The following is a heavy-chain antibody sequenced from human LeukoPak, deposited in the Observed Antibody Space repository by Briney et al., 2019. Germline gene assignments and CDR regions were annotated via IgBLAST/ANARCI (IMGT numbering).Heavy chain of an antibody. CDR3: ARGDYDILTGYYRNWFDP. CDR2: FHHSGST. D-gene: IGHD3-9*01. Sequence: SSETLSLTCTVSGGSISSYYWTWIRQSPGKGLEWIGFFHHSGSTNYNPSLKSRVTISVDTSKNQFSLKLSSVTAADTAVYYCARGDYDILTGYYRNWFDPWGQGTLVTVSS. CDR1: GGSISSYY. J-gene: IGHJ5*02. V-gene: IGHV4-59*12.